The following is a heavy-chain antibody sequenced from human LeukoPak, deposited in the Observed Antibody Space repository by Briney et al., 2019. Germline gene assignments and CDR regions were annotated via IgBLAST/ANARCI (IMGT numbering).Heavy chain of an antibody. CDR3: ARTMAF. CDR1: GFTFSDYY. J-gene: IGHJ4*02. V-gene: IGHV3-11*04. Sequence: GGSLRLSCAASGFTFSDYYMSCIRQAPGKGLEWVSDISSSGSPIYYADSVKGRFTVSRDNAKNSLYLQMSSLRAEDTAVYYCARTMAFWGQGALVAVSS. CDR2: ISSSGSPI. D-gene: IGHD5-24*01.